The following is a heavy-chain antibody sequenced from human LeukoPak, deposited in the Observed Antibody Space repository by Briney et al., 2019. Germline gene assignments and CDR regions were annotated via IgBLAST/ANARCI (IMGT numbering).Heavy chain of an antibody. CDR1: RYTFTTYG. J-gene: IGHJ4*02. CDR2: ISAYNGNT. CDR3: ARDCSSTSCYLGFFDY. Sequence: GASVTVSCKASRYTFTTYGISWVRHAPGPGLEWMGWISAYNGNTNYAQKLQGRVTMTTDTSTSTAYMELRSLRSDDTAVYYCARDCSSTSCYLGFFDYWGQGTLVTVSS. D-gene: IGHD2-2*01. V-gene: IGHV1-18*01.